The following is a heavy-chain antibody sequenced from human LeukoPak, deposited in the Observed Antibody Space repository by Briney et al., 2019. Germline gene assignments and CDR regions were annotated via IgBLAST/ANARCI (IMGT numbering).Heavy chain of an antibody. CDR2: VYTSGST. CDR3: AKSYFDYSTYYSYYFNL. V-gene: IGHV4-4*09. Sequence: SETLSLTCTVSGGSISGGYWSWIRRPPGRGLEWIGYVYTSGSTNYNPSLKSRVTISVDTSKSQFALKLSSVTAADTAVYYCAKSYFDYSTYYSYYFNLWGQGALVTVSS. J-gene: IGHJ4*02. D-gene: IGHD4-11*01. CDR1: GGSISGGY.